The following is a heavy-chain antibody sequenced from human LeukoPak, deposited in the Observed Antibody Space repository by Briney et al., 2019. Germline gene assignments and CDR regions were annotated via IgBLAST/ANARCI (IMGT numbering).Heavy chain of an antibody. CDR3: ARAGGGYDTDY. V-gene: IGHV3-48*01. J-gene: IGHJ4*02. CDR1: GFTFSNAW. Sequence: QSGGSLRLSCAASGFTFSNAWMSWVRQAPGKGLEWVSYISSSSSTIYYADSVKGRFTISRDNAKNSLYLQMNSLRAEDTAVYYCARAGGGYDTDYWGQGTLVTVSS. D-gene: IGHD5-12*01. CDR2: ISSSSSTI.